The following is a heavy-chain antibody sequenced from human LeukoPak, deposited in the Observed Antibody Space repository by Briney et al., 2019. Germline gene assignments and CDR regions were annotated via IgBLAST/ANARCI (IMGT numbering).Heavy chain of an antibody. CDR2: IYYSGST. V-gene: IGHV4-59*08. D-gene: IGHD6-19*01. Sequence: PSETLSLTCTVSGGSISSYYWSWIRQPPGKGLGWIGYIYYSGSTNYNPSLKSRVTISVDTSKNQFSLKLSSVTAADTAVYYCAGVTAVADLGWFDPWGQGTLVTVSS. J-gene: IGHJ5*02. CDR3: AGVTAVADLGWFDP. CDR1: GGSISSYY.